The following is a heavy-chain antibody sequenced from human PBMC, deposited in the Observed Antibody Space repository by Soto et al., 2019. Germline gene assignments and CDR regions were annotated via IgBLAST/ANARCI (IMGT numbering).Heavy chain of an antibody. D-gene: IGHD4-4*01. Sequence: GRSLKISCRVSGYNFNSYWISWVRQMPGKGLEWMGTIDPTDSYTKYSPSFQGHVTFSVDKSTSTAYLQWNSLKASDTAMYYCAREGFTTVITYYFDYWGQGTPVTVSS. J-gene: IGHJ4*02. CDR2: IDPTDSYT. CDR3: AREGFTTVITYYFDY. V-gene: IGHV5-10-1*01. CDR1: GYNFNSYW.